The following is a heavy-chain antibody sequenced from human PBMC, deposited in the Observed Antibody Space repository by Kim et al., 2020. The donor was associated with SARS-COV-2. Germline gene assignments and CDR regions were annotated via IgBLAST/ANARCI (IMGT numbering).Heavy chain of an antibody. D-gene: IGHD3-3*01. Sequence: SETLSLTCTVSGGSISSGGYYWSWIRQQPGKGLEWIGYIYYSGSTYYNPSLKSRVTISVDTSKNQFSLKLSSVTAADTAVYYCARAGSGSGHSYYYYGMDVWGQGTTVTVSS. CDR3: ARAGSGSGHSYYYYGMDV. J-gene: IGHJ6*02. CDR1: GGSISSGGYY. V-gene: IGHV4-31*03. CDR2: IYYSGST.